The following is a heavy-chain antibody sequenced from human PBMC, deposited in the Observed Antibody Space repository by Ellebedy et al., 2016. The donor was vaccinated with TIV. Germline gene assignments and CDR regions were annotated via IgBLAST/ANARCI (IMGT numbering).Heavy chain of an antibody. CDR1: GFTFSNYG. V-gene: IGHV3-30*18. CDR2: ISSDGRNK. J-gene: IGHJ6*02. D-gene: IGHD2-2*01. Sequence: GESLKISCAASGFTFSNYGMHWVRQAPGKGLEWVAVISSDGRNKYYADSVKGRFTISRDKSKNTLYLQMNSLRVEDTAVYYCAKDLSGPAGAYFYYGMDVWGQGTTVTVSS. CDR3: AKDLSGPAGAYFYYGMDV.